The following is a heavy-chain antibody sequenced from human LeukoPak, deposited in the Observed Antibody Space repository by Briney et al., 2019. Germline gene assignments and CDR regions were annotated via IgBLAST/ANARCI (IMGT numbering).Heavy chain of an antibody. CDR1: GGTFTNSA. D-gene: IGHD4-17*01. J-gene: IGHJ4*02. CDR3: ARDVSYGDHIDY. CDR2: INPIFRSA. Sequence: SVKVSCKASGGTFTNSAISWVRQAPGQGLEWMGGINPIFRSANYAQKFQGRVTIIADESTSTAYMELSSLKFDDTAVYYCARDVSYGDHIDYWGQGTLVTVSS. V-gene: IGHV1-69*13.